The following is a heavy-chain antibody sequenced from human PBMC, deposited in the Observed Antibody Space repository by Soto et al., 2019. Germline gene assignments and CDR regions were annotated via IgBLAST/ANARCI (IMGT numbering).Heavy chain of an antibody. V-gene: IGHV3-23*01. CDR1: GFAFTGYA. CDR3: TTHAPEDMIRK. CDR2: ISGSGGST. D-gene: IGHD2-15*01. Sequence: PGGSLRLSCAASGFAFTGYAMAWVRQAPGKGLEWVSSISGSGGSTYYADSVKGRFTISRDNSKNTLFLQMNSLRAEDTALYYCTTHAPEDMIRKWGPGTLVTVSS. J-gene: IGHJ4*02.